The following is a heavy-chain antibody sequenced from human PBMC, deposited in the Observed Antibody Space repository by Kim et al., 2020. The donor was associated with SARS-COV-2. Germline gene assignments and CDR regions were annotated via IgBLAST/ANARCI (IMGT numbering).Heavy chain of an antibody. D-gene: IGHD3-9*01. V-gene: IGHV3-7*01. CDR2: IKQGGSEK. J-gene: IGHJ6*02. CDR1: GFTFSNYW. Sequence: LSLTCAASGFTFSNYWMSWVRQAPGKGLEWVANIKQGGSEKYYVDSVKGRFTISRDNAKNSLYLQMNSLKAEDTAVYYCARDLSPSRYFDWLPLHGVWGQGTTVTVSS. CDR3: ARDLSPSRYFDWLPLHGV.